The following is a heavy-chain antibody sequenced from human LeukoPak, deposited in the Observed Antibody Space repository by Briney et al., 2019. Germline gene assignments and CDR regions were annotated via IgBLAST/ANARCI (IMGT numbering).Heavy chain of an antibody. V-gene: IGHV4-4*07. CDR2: IYTSGST. D-gene: IGHD6-13*01. CDR3: ARERAVSIAAAPIDY. J-gene: IGHJ4*02. Sequence: SETLSLTCTVSGGSISSYYWSRIRQPAGKGLEWIGRIYTSGSTNYNPSLKSRVTMSVDTSKNQFSLKLSSVTAADTAVYYCARERAVSIAAAPIDYWGQGTLVTVSS. CDR1: GGSISSYY.